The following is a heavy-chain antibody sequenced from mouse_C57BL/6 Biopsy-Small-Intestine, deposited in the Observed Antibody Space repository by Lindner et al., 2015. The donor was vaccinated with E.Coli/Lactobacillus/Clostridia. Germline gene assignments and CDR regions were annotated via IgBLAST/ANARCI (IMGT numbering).Heavy chain of an antibody. Sequence: VQLQESGPELVKPGASVKISCKASGYASSSSWMNWVKQRPGKGLEWIGRIYPGDGDTNYNGKFKGKATLTADKSSSTAYMQLSSLTSEDSAVYFCARRRAHYGNYLFDYWGQGTSLTVSS. CDR2: IYPGDGDT. CDR3: ARRRAHYGNYLFDY. J-gene: IGHJ2*02. D-gene: IGHD2-1*01. V-gene: IGHV1-82*01. CDR1: GYASSSSW.